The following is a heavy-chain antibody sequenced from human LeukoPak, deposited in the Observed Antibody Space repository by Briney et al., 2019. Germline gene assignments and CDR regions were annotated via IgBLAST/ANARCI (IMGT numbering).Heavy chain of an antibody. J-gene: IGHJ5*02. CDR1: GYTFTSYA. Sequence: ASVKVSCKASGYTFTSYAMNWVRQAPGQGLEWMGWINTNTGNPTYAQGFTGRSVFSLDTSVSTAYLQISSLKAEDTAVYYCARGEHSSSWYDPWFDPWGQGTLVIVSS. CDR2: INTNTGNP. D-gene: IGHD6-13*01. V-gene: IGHV7-4-1*02. CDR3: ARGEHSSSWYDPWFDP.